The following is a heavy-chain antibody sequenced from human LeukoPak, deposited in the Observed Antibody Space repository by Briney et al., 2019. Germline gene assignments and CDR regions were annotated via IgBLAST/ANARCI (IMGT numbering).Heavy chain of an antibody. CDR1: GFIFTNYA. CDR3: ARDPEWLRLFDY. CDR2: ISYDGSNK. J-gene: IGHJ4*02. D-gene: IGHD5-12*01. V-gene: IGHV3-30-3*01. Sequence: GSLRLSCAASGFIFTNYALHWVRQAPGKGLEWVAVISYDGSNKHYAESVQGRFSISRDNSKSILYLQMNSLRPEDTAVYYCARDPEWLRLFDYWGQGTLVTVPS.